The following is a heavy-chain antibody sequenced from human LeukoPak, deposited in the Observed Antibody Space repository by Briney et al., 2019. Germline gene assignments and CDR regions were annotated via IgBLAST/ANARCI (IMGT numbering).Heavy chain of an antibody. Sequence: ASVKVSCKASGYTFTSYDINWVRQASGQGLEWMGWINPNSGNTGFTQKFQGRVTVTRSTSISTAYMELSSLTSDDTAVYYCVRTSTGTRGGYDVWGQGTLVTVSS. CDR2: INPNSGNT. CDR3: VRTSTGTRGGYDV. CDR1: GYTFTSYD. D-gene: IGHD1-1*01. J-gene: IGHJ4*02. V-gene: IGHV1-8*01.